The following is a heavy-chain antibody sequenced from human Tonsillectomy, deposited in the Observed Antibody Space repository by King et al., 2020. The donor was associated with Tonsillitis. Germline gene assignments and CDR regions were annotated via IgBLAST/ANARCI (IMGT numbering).Heavy chain of an antibody. J-gene: IGHJ4*02. Sequence: VQLVESGGGVVQPGRSLRLSCAASGFTFSSYCMHWVRQAPGKGLEWVAVISYDGSNKYYADSVKGRFTISRDNSKNTLYLQMNSLRAEDTAVYYCARDNGYFDYWGQGTLVTVSS. CDR1: GFTFSSYC. CDR2: ISYDGSNK. CDR3: ARDNGYFDY. V-gene: IGHV3-30*19.